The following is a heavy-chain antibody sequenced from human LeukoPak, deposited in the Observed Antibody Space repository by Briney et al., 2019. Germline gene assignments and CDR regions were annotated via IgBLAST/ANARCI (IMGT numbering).Heavy chain of an antibody. D-gene: IGHD2-15*01. Sequence: PSQTLSLTCAVSGGSISSGGYSWSWIRQPPGKGLEWIGYIYHSGSTYYNPSLKSRVTISVDRSKNQFSLKLSSVTAADTAVHYCARGGPGYCSGGSCYSGYYGMDVWGKGTTVTVSS. J-gene: IGHJ6*04. CDR2: IYHSGST. CDR1: GGSISSGGYS. V-gene: IGHV4-30-2*01. CDR3: ARGGPGYCSGGSCYSGYYGMDV.